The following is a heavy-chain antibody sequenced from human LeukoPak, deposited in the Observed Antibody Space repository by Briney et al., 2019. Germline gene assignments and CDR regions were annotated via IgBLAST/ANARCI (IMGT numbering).Heavy chain of an antibody. D-gene: IGHD2-21*01. J-gene: IGHJ4*02. V-gene: IGHV3-30*01. CDR2: ISYDGSNE. Sequence: GGSLRLSCGASGFTFSTYAMHWVRQAPGKGVEGVSEISYDGSNEYYADSVKGRFTISRGKSKNTLYLQMNSLTAEDSAVYYCARARVRGVSFFAYWGQGTLVTVSS. CDR1: GFTFSTYA. CDR3: ARARVRGVSFFAY.